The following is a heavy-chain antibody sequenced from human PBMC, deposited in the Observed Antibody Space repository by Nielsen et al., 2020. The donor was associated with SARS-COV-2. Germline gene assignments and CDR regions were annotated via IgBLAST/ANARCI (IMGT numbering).Heavy chain of an antibody. D-gene: IGHD6-19*01. CDR3: AKLRQWLVVDY. CDR1: GFTFSSYA. V-gene: IGHV3-23*01. J-gene: IGHJ4*02. CDR2: ISGSGGST. Sequence: GESLKISCAASGFTFSSYAMSWVRQAPGKGLEWVSAISGSGGSTYYADSVKGRFTISRDNSKNTLYLQMNSLRAEDTAVYYCAKLRQWLVVDYWGQGTLVTVSS.